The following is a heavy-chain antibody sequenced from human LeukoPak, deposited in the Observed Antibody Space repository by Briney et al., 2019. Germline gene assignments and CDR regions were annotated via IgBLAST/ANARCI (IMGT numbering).Heavy chain of an antibody. Sequence: PGGSLRLSCAASGFTFNNYAMSWVRQAPGMGLEWLSYVSGSGGATYYAASVKGRFTISRDNSKNIVYLQMGSLRAEDTAVYYCAKNGGGTYKYYMDVWGNGTTVAVSS. CDR1: GFTFNNYA. CDR3: AKNGGGTYKYYMDV. CDR2: VSGSGGAT. J-gene: IGHJ6*03. V-gene: IGHV3-23*01. D-gene: IGHD1-1*01.